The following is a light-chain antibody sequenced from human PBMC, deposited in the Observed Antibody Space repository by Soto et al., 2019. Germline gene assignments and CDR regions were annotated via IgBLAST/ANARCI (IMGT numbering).Light chain of an antibody. CDR2: EVS. V-gene: IGLV2-8*01. J-gene: IGLJ2*01. CDR1: SSDIGGYNY. Sequence: QSALTQPPSASGSPGQSVTISCTGTSSDIGGYNYVSWYQQHPGEAPKLMLYEVSKRPSGVPDRFSGSKSGNTASLTVSGLQADDEADYYCSSYAGSNNLVVFGGGTKLTVL. CDR3: SSYAGSNNLVV.